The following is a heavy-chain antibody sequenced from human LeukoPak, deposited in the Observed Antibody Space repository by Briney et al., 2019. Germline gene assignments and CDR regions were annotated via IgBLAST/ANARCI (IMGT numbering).Heavy chain of an antibody. J-gene: IGHJ3*02. D-gene: IGHD3-10*01. CDR3: ARYGDAFDI. CDR2: ISSSSSYI. V-gene: IGHV3-21*01. Sequence: PGGSLRLSCAASGFTVSSNYMSWVRQAPGKGLEWVSSISSSSSYIYYADSVKGRFTISRDNAKNSLYLQMNSLRAEDTAVYYCARYGDAFDIWGQGTMVTVSS. CDR1: GFTVSSNY.